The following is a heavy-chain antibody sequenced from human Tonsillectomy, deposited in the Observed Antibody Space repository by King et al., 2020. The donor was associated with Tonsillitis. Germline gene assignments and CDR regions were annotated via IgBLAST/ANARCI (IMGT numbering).Heavy chain of an antibody. D-gene: IGHD1-20*01. J-gene: IGHJ4*02. CDR3: AKDGGLTGTTAYYFDY. CDR1: GFTFSSYG. V-gene: IGHV3-30*18. Sequence: HVQLVESGGGVVQPGRSLRLSCAASGFTFSSYGMHWVRQAPGKGLEWVAVISYDGSNKYYADSVKGRFTISRDNSKNTLYLQMNILRAEDTAVYYCAKDGGLTGTTAYYFDYWGQGTLVTVSS. CDR2: ISYDGSNK.